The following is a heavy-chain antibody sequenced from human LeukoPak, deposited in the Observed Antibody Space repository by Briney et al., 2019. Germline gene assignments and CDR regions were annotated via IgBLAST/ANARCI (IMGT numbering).Heavy chain of an antibody. CDR1: GFTFSNAW. CDR2: IKSKTDGGTT. CDR3: TTVINGFGEDSTSDI. V-gene: IGHV3-15*01. D-gene: IGHD3-10*01. J-gene: IGHJ3*02. Sequence: PGGSLRLSCAASGFTFSNAWMSWVRQAPGKGLEWVGRIKSKTDGGTTDYAAPVKGRFTISRDDSKNTLYLQMNSLKTEDTAVYYCTTVINGFGEDSTSDIWGQGTMVTVSS.